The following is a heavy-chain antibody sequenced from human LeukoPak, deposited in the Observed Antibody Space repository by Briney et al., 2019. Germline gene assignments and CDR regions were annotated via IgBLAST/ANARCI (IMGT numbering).Heavy chain of an antibody. D-gene: IGHD3-10*01. J-gene: IGHJ4*02. CDR2: INAGNDNT. CDR1: RYTFTTFA. Sequence: ASVKVSCKASRYTFTTFAMHWVRQAPGQRLEWMGWINAGNDNTKYPQKFQDRVIITRDTSASTAYMELSSLRSEDTAVYYCARDYGNYGSGSFDYWGQGTLVTVSS. V-gene: IGHV1-3*01. CDR3: ARDYGNYGSGSFDY.